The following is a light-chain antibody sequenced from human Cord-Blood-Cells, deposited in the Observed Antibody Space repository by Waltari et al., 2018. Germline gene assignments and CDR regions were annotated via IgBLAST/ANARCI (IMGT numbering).Light chain of an antibody. V-gene: IGLV2-23*01. Sequence: QSVLTQPPSASGTPGQRVTISCSGSSSNIGSNTVNWYQQHPGKAPKLMVYEGGKRPSGVSNRFSGSKSGNTASLTISGLQAEDEADYYCCSYAGSSTWVFGGGTKLTVL. CDR2: EGG. J-gene: IGLJ3*02. CDR1: SSNIGSNT. CDR3: CSYAGSSTWV.